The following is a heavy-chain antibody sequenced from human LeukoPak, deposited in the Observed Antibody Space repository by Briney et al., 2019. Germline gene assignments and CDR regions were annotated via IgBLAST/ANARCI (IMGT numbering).Heavy chain of an antibody. CDR2: IKETGSAK. CDR3: ATDYSSGFYQIDY. V-gene: IGHV3-7*04. CDR1: GFTFSSYC. Sequence: GGSRRLSCAAAGFTFSSYCMAWVRQAPGKGLEWVANIKETGSAKYYVDSVRGRFTISRDNAKNSLYLQMNSLRAEDTAVYYCATDYSSGFYQIDYWGQGTLVTVSS. J-gene: IGHJ4*02. D-gene: IGHD6-19*01.